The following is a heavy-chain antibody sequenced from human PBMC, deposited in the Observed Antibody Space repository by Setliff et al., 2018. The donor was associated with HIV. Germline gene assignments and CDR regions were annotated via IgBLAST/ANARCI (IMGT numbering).Heavy chain of an antibody. CDR1: GYTFTSYW. V-gene: IGHV5-51*01. D-gene: IGHD6-19*01. CDR2: IYPGDSDA. Sequence: GESLKISCKGSGYTFTSYWIGWVRQMPGKGLEWMGIIYPGDSDARYSPSFQGQVTISADKSISIAYLQWTSLKASDTATYYCARPIAVAGIGEEGRDAFDIWGQGTMVTVSS. J-gene: IGHJ3*02. CDR3: ARPIAVAGIGEEGRDAFDI.